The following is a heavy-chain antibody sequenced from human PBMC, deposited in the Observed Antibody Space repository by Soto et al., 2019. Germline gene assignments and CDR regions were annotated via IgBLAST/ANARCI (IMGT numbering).Heavy chain of an antibody. CDR2: SRNKANSYTT. J-gene: IGHJ3*02. CDR1: GFTFSVHY. Sequence: VGSLRLSCAASGFTFSVHYMDWVRQAPGKGLEWVGRSRNKANSYTTEYAASVKGRFTISRDDSKNSLYLQMNSLKTEDTAVYYCAAPSGPTEGNDAFDIWGQGTMVTVSS. D-gene: IGHD4-17*01. CDR3: AAPSGPTEGNDAFDI. V-gene: IGHV3-72*01.